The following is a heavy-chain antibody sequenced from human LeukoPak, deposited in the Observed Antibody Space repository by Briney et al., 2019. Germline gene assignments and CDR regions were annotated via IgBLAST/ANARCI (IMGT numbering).Heavy chain of an antibody. CDR3: AKVGGRSWFYFDN. Sequence: GGSLRLSCAASGFSFSDYGMDWDRQAPGRGLEWVAVITGDGSDKYYTDSVKGRFSISRDNSKNTLYLQMNSLRPEDTAIYYCAKVGGRSWFYFDNWGQGTVVAVSS. D-gene: IGHD6-13*01. CDR1: GFSFSDYG. CDR2: ITGDGSDK. J-gene: IGHJ4*02. V-gene: IGHV3-30*18.